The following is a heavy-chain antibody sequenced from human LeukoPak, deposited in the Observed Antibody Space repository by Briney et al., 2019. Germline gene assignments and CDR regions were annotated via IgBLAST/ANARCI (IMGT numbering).Heavy chain of an antibody. V-gene: IGHV3-73*01. CDR1: GFTFSGSA. CDR3: TRVGGSYSPAYFDY. CDR2: IRSKANSYAT. Sequence: GGSLRLSCEASGFTFSGSAMHWVRQASGKGLEWVGRIRSKANSYATAYAASVKGRFTISRDDSKNTAYLQMNSLKTEDTAVYYCTRVGGSYSPAYFDYWGQGTLVTVSS. J-gene: IGHJ4*02. D-gene: IGHD1-26*01.